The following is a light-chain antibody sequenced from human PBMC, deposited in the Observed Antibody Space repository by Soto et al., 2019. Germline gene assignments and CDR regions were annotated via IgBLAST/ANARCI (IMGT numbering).Light chain of an antibody. V-gene: IGKV1-5*03. CDR1: QSISSW. CDR2: KAS. CDR3: QQYNSYSVT. J-gene: IGKJ3*01. Sequence: DIQMTQSPSTLSASVGDRVTITCRASQSISSWLAWYQQKPGKAPKLLIYKASSLESGVPSRFSGSGSGTEFTLTIXSLQPDDFATYYCQQYNSYSVTFGPGTKVDIK.